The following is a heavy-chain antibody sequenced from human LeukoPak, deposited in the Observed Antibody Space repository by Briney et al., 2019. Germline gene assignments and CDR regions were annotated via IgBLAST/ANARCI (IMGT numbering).Heavy chain of an antibody. CDR3: AKEPREYCSSTSCPNWFDS. J-gene: IGHJ5*01. CDR1: GFTFNNYA. D-gene: IGHD2-2*01. CDR2: ISASGGTT. Sequence: PGGSLRLSCAASGFTFNNYAMSWVRQAPEKGLEWVSAISASGGTTYYADSVKGRFTISRDNSENTLFLQMNSLRAEDTAVYYCAKEPREYCSSTSCPNWFDSWGQGTLVTVSS. V-gene: IGHV3-23*01.